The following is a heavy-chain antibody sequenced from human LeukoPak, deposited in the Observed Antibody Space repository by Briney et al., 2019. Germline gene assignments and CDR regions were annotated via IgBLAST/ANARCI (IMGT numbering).Heavy chain of an antibody. CDR2: INHSGST. CDR1: GGSFSGYY. CDR3: ARLYCSSSSCYMDTTVGNFDY. Sequence: SETLSLTCAVYGGSFSGYYWSWIRQPPGKGLEWIGEINHSGSTNYNPSLKSRVTISVDTSKNQFSLKLSSVTAADTAVYYCARLYCSSSSCYMDTTVGNFDYWGQGTLVTVSS. V-gene: IGHV4-34*01. D-gene: IGHD2-2*02. J-gene: IGHJ4*02.